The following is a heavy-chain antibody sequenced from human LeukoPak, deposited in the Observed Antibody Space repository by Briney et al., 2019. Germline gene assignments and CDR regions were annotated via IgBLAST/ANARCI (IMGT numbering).Heavy chain of an antibody. CDR3: ARSLIPGRWYFDL. D-gene: IGHD3-16*01. CDR1: GFTFSSFP. J-gene: IGHJ2*01. V-gene: IGHV3-30*04. CDR2: ISTDGSYK. Sequence: GQSLRLSCAVSGFTFSSFPFHWVRQAPGKRLEWVAAISTDGSYKYHGDSVKGRFTISRDNPMNTLYLQMNGLRPDDTAVYYCARSLIPGRWYFDLWGRGTLVTVSS.